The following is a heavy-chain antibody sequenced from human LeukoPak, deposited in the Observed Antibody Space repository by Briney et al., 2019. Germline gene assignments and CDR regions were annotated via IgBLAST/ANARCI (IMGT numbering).Heavy chain of an antibody. J-gene: IGHJ4*02. CDR1: GYTFTSYG. V-gene: IGHV1-18*01. CDR2: ISAYNGNT. D-gene: IGHD6-13*01. Sequence: ASVKVSCKASGYTFTSYGISWVRQAPRQGLERMGWISAYNGNTNYAQKLQGRGTMTTHTSTSTAYMELRSLRSDDTAVYYCAREVYTRVHIAAAAPIDYWGQGTLVTVSS. CDR3: AREVYTRVHIAAAAPIDY.